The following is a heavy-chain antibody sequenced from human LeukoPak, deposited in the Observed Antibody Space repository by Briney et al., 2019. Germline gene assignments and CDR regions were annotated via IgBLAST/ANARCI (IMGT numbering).Heavy chain of an antibody. CDR2: ISSSSSYI. J-gene: IGHJ4*02. D-gene: IGHD6-13*01. V-gene: IGHV3-21*01. CDR1: GFTFSSYS. Sequence: PGGSLRLSCAASGFTFSSYSMNWVRQAPGKGLEWVSSISSSSSYIYYADLVKGRFTISRDNAKNSLYLQMNSLRAEDTAVYYCARGGRSSSSWYGYWGQGTLVTVSS. CDR3: ARGGRSSSSWYGY.